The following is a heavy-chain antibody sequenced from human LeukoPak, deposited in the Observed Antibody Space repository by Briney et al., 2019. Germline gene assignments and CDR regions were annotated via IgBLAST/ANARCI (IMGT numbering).Heavy chain of an antibody. CDR2: IDHRGNT. V-gene: IGHV4-34*01. Sequence: SETLSLTCAVSGVSFSGYHWNWIRQPQGKGLGWVGEIDHRGNTDYNRALQNRVTFSGATPNLRFSLNMISVTAADTALYYCARRPRYSSHRPGYYFGIWGQGTLVPVSS. CDR3: ARRPRYSSHRPGYYFGI. D-gene: IGHD5-18*01. CDR1: GVSFSGYH. J-gene: IGHJ4*02.